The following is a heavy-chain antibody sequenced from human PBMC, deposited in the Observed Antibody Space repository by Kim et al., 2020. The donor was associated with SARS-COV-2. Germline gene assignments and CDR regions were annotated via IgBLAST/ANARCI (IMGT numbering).Heavy chain of an antibody. CDR3: ARDPLKYSSGWYVDY. CDR1: GGSISSSSYY. CDR2: IYYSGST. Sequence: SETLSLTCTVSGGSISSSSYYWGWIRQPPGKGLEWIGSIYYSGSTYYNPSLKSRVTISVDTSKNQFSLKLSSVTAADTAVYYCARDPLKYSSGWYVDYWGQGTLVTVSA. V-gene: IGHV4-39*07. J-gene: IGHJ4*02. D-gene: IGHD6-19*01.